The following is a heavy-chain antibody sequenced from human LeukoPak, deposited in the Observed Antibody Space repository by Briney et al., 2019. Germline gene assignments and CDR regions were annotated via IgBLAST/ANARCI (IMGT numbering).Heavy chain of an antibody. Sequence: ASVKVSCKASGYTFTGNYMHWLRQAPGQGLQWMGWINPNSGGTNYAQKFQGRVTMTRDTSISTAYMELSRLRSDDTAVYYCARDLYCSSTSCYRRVSWFDPWGQGTLVTVSS. CDR3: ARDLYCSSTSCYRRVSWFDP. CDR1: GYTFTGNY. J-gene: IGHJ5*02. V-gene: IGHV1-2*02. CDR2: INPNSGGT. D-gene: IGHD2-2*01.